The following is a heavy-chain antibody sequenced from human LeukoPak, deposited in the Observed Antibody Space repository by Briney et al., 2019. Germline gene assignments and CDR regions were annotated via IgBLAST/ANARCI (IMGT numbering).Heavy chain of an antibody. D-gene: IGHD6-6*01. CDR3: ARGSIDQYYYYMDV. V-gene: IGHV5-51*01. CDR2: INLGDSAT. CDR1: GDNFNTHC. J-gene: IGHJ6*03. Sequence: GESLKISCKGSGDNFNTHCIGWVRQMPWKGLEWMGIINLGDSATRYSPSFEGQVTISADKSISTAYLQWSSLKASDTAMYYCARGSIDQYYYYMDVWGKGTTVTVSS.